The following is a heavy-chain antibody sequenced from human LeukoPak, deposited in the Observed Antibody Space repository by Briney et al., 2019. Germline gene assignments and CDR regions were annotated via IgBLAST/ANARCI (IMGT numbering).Heavy chain of an antibody. CDR2: INHSGST. Sequence: TSETLSLTCAVYGGSFSGYYWSWIRQPPGKGLEWIGEINHSGSTNYNPSLKSRVTISVDTSKNQFSLKLSSVTAADTAVYYCARGGGRYCSSTSRYVGYWGQGTLVTVSS. D-gene: IGHD2-2*01. J-gene: IGHJ4*02. CDR3: ARGGGRYCSSTSRYVGY. V-gene: IGHV4-34*01. CDR1: GGSFSGYY.